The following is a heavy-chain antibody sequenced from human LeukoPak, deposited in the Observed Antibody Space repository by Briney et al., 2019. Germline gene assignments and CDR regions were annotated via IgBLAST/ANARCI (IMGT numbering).Heavy chain of an antibody. D-gene: IGHD2-15*01. V-gene: IGHV3-7*04. CDR2: LKPDGSDK. CDR1: GFIFSHNW. CDR3: ASELQWSFYY. Sequence: GGSLRLSCAASGFIFSHNWMSWVRQVPGKGLEWVANLKPDGSDKYYVDSVKGRFTISRDNAKNSLYLQMDSLRAEDTAVYYCASELQWSFYYWGQGTLVTVSS. J-gene: IGHJ4*02.